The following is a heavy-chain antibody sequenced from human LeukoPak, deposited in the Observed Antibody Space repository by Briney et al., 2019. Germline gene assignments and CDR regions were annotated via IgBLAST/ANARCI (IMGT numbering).Heavy chain of an antibody. V-gene: IGHV3-23*01. J-gene: IGHJ4*02. CDR3: AKGYYGSGSYGWFDY. Sequence: GGSLRLSCAASGFTFSSSAMSWVRQAPGKGLEWVSTISGSGDRTCYADSVKGRFTISRDNSKNTLFLHMNSLRAEDTAVYSCAKGYYGSGSYGWFDYWGQGTLVTVSS. CDR2: ISGSGDRT. CDR1: GFTFSSSA. D-gene: IGHD3-10*01.